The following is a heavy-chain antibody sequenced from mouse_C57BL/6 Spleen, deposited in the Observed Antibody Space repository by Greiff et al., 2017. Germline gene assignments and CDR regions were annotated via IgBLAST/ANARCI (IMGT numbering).Heavy chain of an antibody. J-gene: IGHJ4*01. CDR3: AITYSYYAMDY. V-gene: IGHV5-17*01. Sequence: EVMLVESGGGLVKPGGSLKLSCAASGFTFSDYGMHWVRQAPEKGLEWVAYISSGSSTIYYADTVKGRFTISRDNAKNTLFLQMTSLRSEDTAMYYCAITYSYYAMDYWGQGTSVTVSS. CDR1: GFTFSDYG. D-gene: IGHD2-12*01. CDR2: ISSGSSTI.